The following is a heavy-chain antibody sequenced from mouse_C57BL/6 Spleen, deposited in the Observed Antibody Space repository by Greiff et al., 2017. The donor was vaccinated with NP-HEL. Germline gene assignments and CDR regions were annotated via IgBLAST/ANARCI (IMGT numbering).Heavy chain of an antibody. Sequence: QVQLQQSGAELVKPGASVKLSCKASGYTFTSYWMHWVKQRPGRGLEWIGRIDPNSGGTKYNEKFKSKATLTVDKPSSTAYMQLSSLTSEDSAVYYCARWLIIYDGYYNAMDYWGKGTSVTVSS. V-gene: IGHV1-72*01. D-gene: IGHD2-3*01. CDR3: ARWLIIYDGYYNAMDY. CDR1: GYTFTSYW. CDR2: IDPNSGGT. J-gene: IGHJ4*01.